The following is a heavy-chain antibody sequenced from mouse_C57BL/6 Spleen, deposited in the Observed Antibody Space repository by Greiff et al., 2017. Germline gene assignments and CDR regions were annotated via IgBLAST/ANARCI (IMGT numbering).Heavy chain of an antibody. V-gene: IGHV5-17*01. CDR1: GFTFSDYG. J-gene: IGHJ4*01. CDR2: ISSGSSTI. Sequence: EVQRVESGGGLVKPGGSLKLSCAASGFTFSDYGMHWVRQAPEKGLEWVAYISSGSSTISYADTVKGRVTISRDKAKNTVYMQMNSLRSEDTAVYYCARPDFNAMGYWGQGTSVTVSS. CDR3: ARPDFNAMGY.